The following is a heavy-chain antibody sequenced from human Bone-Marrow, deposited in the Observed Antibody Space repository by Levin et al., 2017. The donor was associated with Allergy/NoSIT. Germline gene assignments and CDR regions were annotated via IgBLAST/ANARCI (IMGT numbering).Heavy chain of an antibody. D-gene: IGHD1-1*01. J-gene: IGHJ4*02. CDR3: ARAGGSHRHDFDS. CDR1: GFSFSDHG. CDR2: VSYDGKNQ. Sequence: GESLKISRVGSGFSFSDHGIHWVRQAPGKGLEWVSVVSYDGKNQFYAHSVKGRFTMSRDNSKNTVYLHLSSLRAEDTALYYCARAGGSHRHDFDSWGQGVLVTVS. V-gene: IGHV3-30*03.